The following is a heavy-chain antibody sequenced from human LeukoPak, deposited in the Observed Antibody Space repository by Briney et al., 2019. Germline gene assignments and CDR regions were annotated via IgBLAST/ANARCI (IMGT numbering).Heavy chain of an antibody. J-gene: IGHJ2*01. CDR3: AKTVAGYWYFDL. CDR2: IYYSGST. Sequence: PSETLSLTCTVSGGSISHYFWSWIRQPPGKALEWIGYIYYSGSTNYNPSPKSRVTISVDTSKNQFSLKLSSVTAADTAVYYCAKTVAGYWYFDLWGRGTLVTVSS. V-gene: IGHV4-59*08. CDR1: GGSISHYF. D-gene: IGHD6-19*01.